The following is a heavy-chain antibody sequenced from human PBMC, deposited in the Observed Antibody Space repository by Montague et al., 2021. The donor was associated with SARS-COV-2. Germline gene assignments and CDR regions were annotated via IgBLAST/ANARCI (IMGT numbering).Heavy chain of an antibody. J-gene: IGHJ4*02. CDR3: ARENDWKFDFDF. Sequence: FLRLSCAASGFSFSSSVMHWVRQAPGKGLEWVTAIRSDGSHISYVDSVRGRFTVSRDNSNNILYLQMNSLKVDDTAVYYCARENDWKFDFDFWGQGTLVTVSS. V-gene: IGHV3-33*01. D-gene: IGHD1-1*01. CDR2: IRSDGSHI. CDR1: GFSFSSSV.